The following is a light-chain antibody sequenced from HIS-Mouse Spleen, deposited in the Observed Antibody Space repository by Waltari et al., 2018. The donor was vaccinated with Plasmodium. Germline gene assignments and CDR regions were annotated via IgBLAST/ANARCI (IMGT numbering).Light chain of an antibody. CDR1: QSVLYSSNNKNY. CDR2: WAC. J-gene: IGKJ4*02. CDR3: QQYYSTPLT. Sequence: DIVMTQSPDSLAVSLGERATINCKSSQSVLYSSNNKNYLAWYQQKPGQPPKLLIYWACTRESWVPDRCSGSGSGTDFTLTNSSVQAEDVAVYYCQQYYSTPLTFGGGTKVEIK. V-gene: IGKV4-1*01.